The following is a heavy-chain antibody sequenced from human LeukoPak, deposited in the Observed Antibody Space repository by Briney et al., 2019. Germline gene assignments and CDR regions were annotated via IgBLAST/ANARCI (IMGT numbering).Heavy chain of an antibody. CDR1: GYTFITYW. J-gene: IGHJ3*02. V-gene: IGHV5-51*01. CDR3: ARPDDYGGKPSAFDI. Sequence: GESLKIYCKGSGYTFITYWIGWVRQMPGKGLEWMGIIYPGDSDTRYSPSFQGQVTISADKSITTAYLQWNSLKASDTAMYYCARPDDYGGKPSAFDIWGQGTMVTVSS. CDR2: IYPGDSDT. D-gene: IGHD4-23*01.